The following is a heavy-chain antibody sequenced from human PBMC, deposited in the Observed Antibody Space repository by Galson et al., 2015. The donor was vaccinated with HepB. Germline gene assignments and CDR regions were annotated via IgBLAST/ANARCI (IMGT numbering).Heavy chain of an antibody. J-gene: IGHJ4*02. D-gene: IGHD6-19*01. CDR1: GYTFTSYG. V-gene: IGHV1-18*01. CDR2: ISAYNGNT. Sequence: SVKVSCKASGYTFTSYGISWVRQAPGQGLEWMGWISAYNGNTNYAQKLQGRVTMTTDTSASTAYMELRSLRSDDTAVYYCARVEGPDPYSSGWYMGYWGQGTLVTVSS. CDR3: ARVEGPDPYSSGWYMGY.